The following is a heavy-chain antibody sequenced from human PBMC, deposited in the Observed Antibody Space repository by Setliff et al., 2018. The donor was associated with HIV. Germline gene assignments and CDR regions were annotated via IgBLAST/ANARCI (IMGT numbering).Heavy chain of an antibody. J-gene: IGHJ2*01. CDR1: GGSISSSSYY. Sequence: SETLSLTCTVSGGSISSSSYYWGWIRQPPGKGLEWIGRISISTSGSTNYNPSLKSRVTMSMDASKNQFSLKLSSVTAADTAVYYCVRGVVSAVWYFDHWGRGIQVTVSS. CDR2: ISTSGST. CDR3: VRGVVSAVWYFDH. V-gene: IGHV4-39*07.